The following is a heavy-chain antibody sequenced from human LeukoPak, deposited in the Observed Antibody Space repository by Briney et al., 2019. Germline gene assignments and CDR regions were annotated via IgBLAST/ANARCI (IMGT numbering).Heavy chain of an antibody. D-gene: IGHD3-10*01. CDR1: GFTFTKYW. CDR3: ARGIYGNFDY. CDR2: INNEGNDT. J-gene: IGHJ4*02. Sequence: PGGSLRLSCAASGFTFTKYWMHWVRQVPRKGLIWVSRINNEGNDTDYADSVKGRFTISRDNAKNTLYLQMNSLRAEDTAVYYCARGIYGNFDYWGQGSPVTVSS. V-gene: IGHV3-74*01.